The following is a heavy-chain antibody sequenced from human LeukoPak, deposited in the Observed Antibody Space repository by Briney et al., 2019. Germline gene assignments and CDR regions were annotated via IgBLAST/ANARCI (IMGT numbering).Heavy chain of an antibody. J-gene: IGHJ4*02. V-gene: IGHV3-7*01. CDR1: GFSFNTYW. D-gene: IGHD3-22*01. CDR2: IKQDGSDK. Sequence: GGSLRLSCVVSGFSFNTYWMSWVRQAPGKGLERVANIKQDGSDKSYVDSVKGRFAISRDNAKNSVYLQMNSLRAEDTAVYYCARGPRYYYDSSSYSYFDYWGQGTLVTVSS. CDR3: ARGPRYYYDSSSYSYFDY.